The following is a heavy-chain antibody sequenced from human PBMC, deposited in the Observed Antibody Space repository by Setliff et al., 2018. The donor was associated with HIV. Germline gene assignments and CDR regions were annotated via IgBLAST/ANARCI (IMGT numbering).Heavy chain of an antibody. CDR1: GGSLSGYY. CDR2: INHSGST. V-gene: IGHV4-34*01. CDR3: ARTRSDFWSGYSPYYYYYMDV. J-gene: IGHJ6*03. Sequence: PSETLSLTCDVYGGSLSGYYWSWIRQPPGKGLEWIGEINHSGSTNYNPSLKSRVTISVDTSKNQFSLKLSSVTAADTAVYYCARTRSDFWSGYSPYYYYYMDVLGKGTTVTVSS. D-gene: IGHD3-3*01.